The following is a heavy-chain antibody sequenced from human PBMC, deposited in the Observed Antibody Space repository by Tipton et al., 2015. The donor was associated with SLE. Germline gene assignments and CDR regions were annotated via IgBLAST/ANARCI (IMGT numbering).Heavy chain of an antibody. J-gene: IGHJ6*02. CDR2: ST. V-gene: IGHV3-23*03. D-gene: IGHD5-12*01. CDR3: AKDIVATTPIYGMDV. Sequence: STYYADSVRGRFTTSRDNSKNTLYLQMHSLRAEDTAVYYCAKDIVATTPIYGMDVWGQGTTVTVSS.